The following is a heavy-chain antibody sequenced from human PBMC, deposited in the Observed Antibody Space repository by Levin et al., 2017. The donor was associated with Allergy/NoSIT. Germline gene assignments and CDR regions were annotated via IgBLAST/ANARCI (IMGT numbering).Heavy chain of an antibody. CDR1: GGSISSGSYY. CDR3: ARAEVGSEH. CDR2: IYSSGSA. D-gene: IGHD3-10*01. V-gene: IGHV4-61*02. J-gene: IGHJ4*02. Sequence: SETLSLTCKVSGGSISSGSYYWSWIRQPAAKGLEWIGRIYSSGSANYNPSLKSRVTISVDTSKNQFSLKLSPVTAADTAVYYCARAEVGSEHWGQGTLVTVSS.